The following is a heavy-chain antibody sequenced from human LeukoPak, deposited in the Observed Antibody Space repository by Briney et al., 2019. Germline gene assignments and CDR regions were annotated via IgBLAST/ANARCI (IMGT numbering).Heavy chain of an antibody. V-gene: IGHV4-59*12. CDR3: AKGAGGFSYYNWFDP. D-gene: IGHD5-18*01. CDR1: GGSISSYY. CDR2: IYYSGST. J-gene: IGHJ5*02. Sequence: SETLSLTCTVSGGSISSYYWSWIRQPPGKGLEWIASIYYSGSTYYNPSLKSRVTISVETSKNQFSLKLSSVPAADTAVYYCAKGAGGFSYYNWFDPWGQGTLVTVSS.